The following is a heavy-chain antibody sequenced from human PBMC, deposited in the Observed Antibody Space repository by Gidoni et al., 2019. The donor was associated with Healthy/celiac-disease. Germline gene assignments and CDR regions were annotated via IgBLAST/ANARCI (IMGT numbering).Heavy chain of an antibody. CDR3: AKANEPDTAMVMGGYGMDV. Sequence: QVQLVESGGGVVQPGGSLRLSCAASGFTFSSYGMHWVRQAPGKGLEWVAFIRYDGSNKYYADSVKGRFTISRDNSKNTLYLQMNSLRAEDTAVYYCAKANEPDTAMVMGGYGMDVWGQGTTVTVSS. D-gene: IGHD5-18*01. J-gene: IGHJ6*02. V-gene: IGHV3-30*02. CDR1: GFTFSSYG. CDR2: IRYDGSNK.